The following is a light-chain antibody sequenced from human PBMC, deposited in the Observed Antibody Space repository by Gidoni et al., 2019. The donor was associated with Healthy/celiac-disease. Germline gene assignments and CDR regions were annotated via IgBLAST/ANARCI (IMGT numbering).Light chain of an antibody. J-gene: IGKJ2*01. V-gene: IGKV4-1*01. Sequence: DIVMTQSPESLAVSLGERATINCKSSQSVLYSSNSKNYLAWYQQKPGQPPKLLIYWASTRESGVPDRFRGSGSGTDFTLTISSLQAEDVAVYYCHQYYSTPYTFGQGTKLEIK. CDR2: WAS. CDR3: HQYYSTPYT. CDR1: QSVLYSSNSKNY.